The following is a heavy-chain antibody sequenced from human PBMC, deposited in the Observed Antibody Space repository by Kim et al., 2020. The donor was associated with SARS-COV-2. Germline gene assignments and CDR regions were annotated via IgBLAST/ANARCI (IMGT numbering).Heavy chain of an antibody. CDR2: ISSGGSTK. D-gene: IGHD6-19*01. CDR3: ARGVAGGNSYTMDV. J-gene: IGHJ6*02. V-gene: IGHV3-11*04. CDR1: GFTFSDYY. Sequence: GGSLRLSCAASGFTFSDYYMSWIRQAPGKGLEWVSYISSGGSTKFYADSVKGRFTMSRDNAKNSLYLQMNSLRAEDTAVFFCARGVAGGNSYTMDVWGQGTTVTVSS.